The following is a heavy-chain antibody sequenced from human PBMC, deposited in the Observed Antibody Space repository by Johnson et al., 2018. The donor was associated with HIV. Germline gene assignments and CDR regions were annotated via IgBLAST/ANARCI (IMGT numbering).Heavy chain of an antibody. Sequence: VQLVESGGGLVQPGGSLRLSCAASGFTVSSNYMSWVRQAPGKGLEWVSVIYSGGSIGYADSVKGRFTISRDNAKNSLYLQMNSLRAEDTAVYYCARVGVPWTCYYDVFDIWGQGTMVTVSS. CDR1: GFTVSSNY. J-gene: IGHJ3*02. V-gene: IGHV3-66*02. CDR2: IYSGGSI. CDR3: ARVGVPWTCYYDVFDI. D-gene: IGHD3/OR15-3a*01.